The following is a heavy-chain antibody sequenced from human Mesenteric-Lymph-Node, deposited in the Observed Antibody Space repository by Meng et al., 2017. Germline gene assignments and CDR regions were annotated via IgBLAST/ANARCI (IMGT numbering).Heavy chain of an antibody. CDR1: GGTFSSYA. V-gene: IGHV1-69*05. Sequence: SVKVSCKASGGTFSSYAISWVRQAPGQGLEWMGGIIPSFGTANYAQKFQGRVTITTDESTSTAYMELSSLRSEDTAVYYCARMVGQWLVIDYWGQGTLVTVSS. D-gene: IGHD6-19*01. J-gene: IGHJ4*02. CDR2: IIPSFGTA. CDR3: ARMVGQWLVIDY.